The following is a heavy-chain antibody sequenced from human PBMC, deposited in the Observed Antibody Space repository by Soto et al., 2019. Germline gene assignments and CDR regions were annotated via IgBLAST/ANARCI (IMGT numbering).Heavy chain of an antibody. D-gene: IGHD3-3*01. CDR1: GYTFIGLY. V-gene: IGHV1-2*04. CDR3: ARAGRVGVDLWSGYYSGPYIF. Sequence: ASVKVSCKASGYTFIGLYMHWVRQAPGRGLEWMGWINPNSGGTNYAQKFQGWVTMTRDTSISTAYMELSRLRSDDTAVYYCARAGRVGVDLWSGYYSGPYIFCGHGTLVTVSS. CDR2: INPNSGGT. J-gene: IGHJ4*01.